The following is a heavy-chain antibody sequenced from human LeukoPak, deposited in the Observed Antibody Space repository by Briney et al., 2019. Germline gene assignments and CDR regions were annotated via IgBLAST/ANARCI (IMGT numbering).Heavy chain of an antibody. Sequence: KPSETLSLTCAVYGGSFSGYYWSWIRQPPGKGLEWIGEINHSGSTNYNPSLKSRVTMSVDTSKNQFSLKLSSVTAADTAVYYCARDAYYYGSGSYASGEGWFDPWGQGTLVTVSS. CDR1: GGSFSGYY. V-gene: IGHV4-34*01. CDR2: INHSGST. J-gene: IGHJ5*02. D-gene: IGHD3-10*01. CDR3: ARDAYYYGSGSYASGEGWFDP.